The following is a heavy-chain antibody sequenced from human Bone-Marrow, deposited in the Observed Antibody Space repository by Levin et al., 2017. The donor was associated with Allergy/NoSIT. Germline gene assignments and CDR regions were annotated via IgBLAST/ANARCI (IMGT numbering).Heavy chain of an antibody. Sequence: GESLKISCAVSGLNFSTYGMHWVRQAPGKGLQWLAFISYDGSHKSYADAVKGRFSISRDNSKNTLYLQTNSLSAEDTAVYYCAKGAYVNYFYGMDVWGQGTTVTVSS. D-gene: IGHD5-12*01. CDR3: AKGAYVNYFYGMDV. J-gene: IGHJ6*02. CDR2: ISYDGSHK. CDR1: GLNFSTYG. V-gene: IGHV3-30*02.